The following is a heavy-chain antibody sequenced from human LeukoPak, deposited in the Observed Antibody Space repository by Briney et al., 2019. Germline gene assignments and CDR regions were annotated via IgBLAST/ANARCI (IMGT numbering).Heavy chain of an antibody. V-gene: IGHV4-39*07. CDR1: GGSISSNSYY. Sequence: SETLSLTCAVSGGSISSNSYYWGWIRQPPGKGLEWIGSIYYSGSTYYNPSLKSRVTISVDTSKNQFSLKLSSVTAADTAVYYCARDNTRDYLYDYWGQGTLVTVSS. D-gene: IGHD4-11*01. J-gene: IGHJ4*02. CDR2: IYYSGST. CDR3: ARDNTRDYLYDY.